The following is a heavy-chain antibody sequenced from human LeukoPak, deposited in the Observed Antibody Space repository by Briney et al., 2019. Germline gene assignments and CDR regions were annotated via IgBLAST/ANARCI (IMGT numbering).Heavy chain of an antibody. Sequence: GGSLRLSCAASGFTFSDYYMSWIRQAPGKGLEWVSYISSSGSTIYYADSVKGRFTISRDNAKNSLYLQMNSLRAEDTAVYYCARAYYYDSSGYPAPNQPFDPWGQGTLVTVSS. CDR3: ARAYYYDSSGYPAPNQPFDP. CDR1: GFTFSDYY. V-gene: IGHV3-11*04. J-gene: IGHJ5*02. D-gene: IGHD3-22*01. CDR2: ISSSGSTI.